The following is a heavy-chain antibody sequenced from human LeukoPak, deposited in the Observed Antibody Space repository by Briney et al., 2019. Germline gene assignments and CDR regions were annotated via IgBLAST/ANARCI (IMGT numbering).Heavy chain of an antibody. J-gene: IGHJ5*02. CDR1: GFPFSNHA. D-gene: IGHD2-21*02. CDR2: ISNGNT. Sequence: GGSLRLSCAASGFPFSNHAMSWVRQPPGKGLVWVSAISNGNTYYADSVRGRFTISRDDSKNMVYLQMNSLRVEDTARYYCVREAGYCASVCLKSNWFDPWGQGTLVTVSS. CDR3: VREAGYCASVCLKSNWFDP. V-gene: IGHV3-23*01.